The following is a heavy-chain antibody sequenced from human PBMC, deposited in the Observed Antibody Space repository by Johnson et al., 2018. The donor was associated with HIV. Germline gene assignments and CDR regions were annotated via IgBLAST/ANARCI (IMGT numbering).Heavy chain of an antibody. V-gene: IGHV3-23*04. CDR2: ISGSGGST. CDR3: ARRYCSGGRCLNPKDAFDI. J-gene: IGHJ3*02. CDR1: GFTFSSYA. Sequence: VQLVESGGGLVQPGGSLRLSCAASGFTFSSYAMSWVRQAPGKGLEWVSAISGSGGSTYYADSVKGRFTISRDNSKNTVYLQMNSLRADDTAVYYCARRYCSGGRCLNPKDAFDIWGQGTMVTVSS. D-gene: IGHD2-15*01.